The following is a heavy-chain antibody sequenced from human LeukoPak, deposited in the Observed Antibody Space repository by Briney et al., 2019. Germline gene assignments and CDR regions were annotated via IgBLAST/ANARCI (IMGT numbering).Heavy chain of an antibody. V-gene: IGHV1-2*02. CDR2: INPNSGGT. D-gene: IGHD2-15*01. J-gene: IGHJ3*02. CDR3: ARDLSGGALGAFDI. CDR1: GYIFTAYY. Sequence: ASVKVSCKASGYIFTAYYIHWLRQAPGQGLEWMGWINPNSGGTSFALNFQGRVTLTSDTSISTVYMELSRLRSDDTAVYYCARDLSGGALGAFDIWGQGTMVTVSS.